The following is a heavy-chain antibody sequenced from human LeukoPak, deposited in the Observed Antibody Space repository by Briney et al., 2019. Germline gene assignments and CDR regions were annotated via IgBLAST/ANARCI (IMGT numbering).Heavy chain of an antibody. CDR2: TTGSGGST. CDR1: GNTLSNYG. V-gene: IGHV3-23*02. J-gene: IGHJ4*02. CDR3: AKRGVVIRVILIGVHREDYYFDS. Sequence: GGALTDSRAHSGNTLSNYGMRLVRQSPGEGLEWVSGTTGSGGSTKCGDSVEGWITITRYNPKKALFLQMKSLSAEDTGVYFCAKRGVVIRVILIGVHREDYYFDSGGQGALVTVSS. D-gene: IGHD3-9*01.